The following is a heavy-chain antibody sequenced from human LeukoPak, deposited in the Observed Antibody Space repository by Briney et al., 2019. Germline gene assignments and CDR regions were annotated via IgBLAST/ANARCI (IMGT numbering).Heavy chain of an antibody. CDR2: ISSSSSTI. J-gene: IGHJ5*02. CDR1: GFTFSSYS. D-gene: IGHD6-13*01. V-gene: IGHV3-48*01. Sequence: SGGSLRLSCAASGFTFSSYSMNWVRQAPGKGLEWVSYISSSSSTIYYADSVKGRFTISRDNAKNSLYLQMNSLRAEDTAVYYCAREGWDSTWGQGTLVTVSS. CDR3: AREGWDST.